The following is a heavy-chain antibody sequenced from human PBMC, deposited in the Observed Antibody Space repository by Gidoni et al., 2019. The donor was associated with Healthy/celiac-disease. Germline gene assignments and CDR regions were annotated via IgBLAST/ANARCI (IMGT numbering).Heavy chain of an antibody. CDR3: ARLYCSGGSCYGGFLDY. D-gene: IGHD2-15*01. CDR1: GDSISSSSYY. Sequence: QLQLQESGTGLVKPSETLSLTCTVSGDSISSSSYYWGWIRQPPGKGLEWIGSIYYSGSTYYNPSLKSRVTISVDTSKNQFSLKLSSVTAADTAVYYCARLYCSGGSCYGGFLDYWGQGTLVTVSS. CDR2: IYYSGST. V-gene: IGHV4-39*01. J-gene: IGHJ4*02.